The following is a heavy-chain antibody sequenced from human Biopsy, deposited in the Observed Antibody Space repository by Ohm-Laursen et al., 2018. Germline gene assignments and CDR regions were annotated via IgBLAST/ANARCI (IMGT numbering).Heavy chain of an antibody. V-gene: IGHV1-69*06. J-gene: IGHJ1*01. CDR2: NIPILGTG. CDR1: GGTFSNYG. D-gene: IGHD3-9*01. CDR3: ATKLTGYFHH. Sequence: GASVKVSCKAPGGTFSNYGVNWVRQAPGQGLEWLGGNIPILGTGNYAQKFQDRVTVAADTSTSTATMELRSLRSDDTAVCYCATKLTGYFHHWGQGALVIVSS.